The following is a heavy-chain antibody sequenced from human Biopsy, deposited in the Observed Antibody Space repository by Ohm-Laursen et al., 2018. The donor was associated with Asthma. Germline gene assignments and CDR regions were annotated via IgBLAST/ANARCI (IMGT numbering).Heavy chain of an antibody. Sequence: SETLSLTCTLSSGSISGMYWSWNRQAPGRGPAWIGYIYYTGTTNYNTSLKSRVSISLDTSKNQFSLKLTSLNAAARAVCYYARDFGCWYCFDNWGQGSLVTVSS. J-gene: IGHJ4*02. CDR2: IYYTGTT. CDR1: SGSISGMY. CDR3: ARDFGCWYCFDN. D-gene: IGHD3-3*01. V-gene: IGHV4-59*13.